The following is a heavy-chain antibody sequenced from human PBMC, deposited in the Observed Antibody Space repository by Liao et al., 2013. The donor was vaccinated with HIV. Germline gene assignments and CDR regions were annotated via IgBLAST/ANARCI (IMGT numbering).Heavy chain of an antibody. CDR1: GGSFSGYY. Sequence: QVHLQQWGAGLLKPSETLSLTCAVYGGSFSGYYWSWIRQSPGKGLEWIGEINHGGSTHYSPSLKSRVTISVDTSKNHFSLNLSSVTAADTAVYYCAMTYYDFWSGYYTNAFDIWGQGTMVTVSS. D-gene: IGHD3-3*01. CDR2: INHGGST. V-gene: IGHV4-34*01. CDR3: AMTYYDFWSGYYTNAFDI. J-gene: IGHJ3*02.